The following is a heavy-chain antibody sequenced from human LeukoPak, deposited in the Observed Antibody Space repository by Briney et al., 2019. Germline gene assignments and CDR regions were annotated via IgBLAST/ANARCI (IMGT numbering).Heavy chain of an antibody. CDR3: ARDGFGVTTAYYYHYMDV. J-gene: IGHJ6*03. CDR2: ISSSSSTI. CDR1: GFTVSSNY. V-gene: IGHV3-48*01. D-gene: IGHD4-17*01. Sequence: GGSLRLSCAASGFTVSSNYMSGVRQAPGKGLEWVSYISSSSSTIYYADSVKGRFTISRDNAKNSLYLQMNSLRAEDTAVYYCARDGFGVTTAYYYHYMDVWGKGTTVTVSS.